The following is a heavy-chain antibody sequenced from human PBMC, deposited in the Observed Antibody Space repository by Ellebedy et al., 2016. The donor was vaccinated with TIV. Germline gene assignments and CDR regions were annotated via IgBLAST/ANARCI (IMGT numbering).Heavy chain of an antibody. V-gene: IGHV3-23*01. CDR3: ARDGSTWYFAN. D-gene: IGHD6-13*01. CDR2: ISGGGGAT. CDR1: GFTFSTSA. J-gene: IGHJ4*02. Sequence: PGGSLRLSCAASGFTFSTSAMSWVRQAPGKGLEWVSTISGGGGATYYTDSVKGRFTISRDNSKSTLYLHMSSLRLEDTAIYYCARDGSTWYFANWGQGTLVSVSS.